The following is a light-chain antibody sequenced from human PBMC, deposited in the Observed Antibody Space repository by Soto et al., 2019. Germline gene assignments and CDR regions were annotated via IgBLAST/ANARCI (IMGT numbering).Light chain of an antibody. V-gene: IGKV3-20*01. CDR3: QQYDSSFT. J-gene: IGKJ4*01. Sequence: IVLTQSPATLSLSPGERATLSCTASQHVTTTYIAWYQQKFGQAPRLLIYGASTRATGTPDRFTGGGFGTDFTLTISRVEPEDFAVYYFQQYDSSFTVGGGNKVE. CDR2: GAS. CDR1: QHVTTTY.